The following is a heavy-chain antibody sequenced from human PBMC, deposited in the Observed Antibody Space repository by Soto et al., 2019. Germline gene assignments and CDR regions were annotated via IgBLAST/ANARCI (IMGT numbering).Heavy chain of an antibody. Sequence: GGSLRLSCAASGFTFSSYSMNWVRQAPGKGLEWVSSISSSSSYIYYADSVKGRFTISRDNAKNSLYLQMNSLRAEDTAVYYCARAGCSSTSCYTYYYYGMDVWGQGTTVTVSS. CDR2: ISSSSSYI. J-gene: IGHJ6*02. D-gene: IGHD2-2*02. CDR1: GFTFSSYS. V-gene: IGHV3-21*01. CDR3: ARAGCSSTSCYTYYYYGMDV.